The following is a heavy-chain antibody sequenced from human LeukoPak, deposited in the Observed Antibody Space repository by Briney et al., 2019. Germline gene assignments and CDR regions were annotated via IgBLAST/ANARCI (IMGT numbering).Heavy chain of an antibody. CDR3: AREAPGSYYNGYNWFDP. J-gene: IGHJ5*02. CDR2: IYYSGST. V-gene: IGHV4-39*07. CDR1: GGSISSSSYY. D-gene: IGHD3-10*01. Sequence: SETLSLTCTVSGGSISSSSYYWGWIRQPPGKGLEWIGSIYYSGSTYYNPSLKSRVTISVDTSKNQYSLKLSSVTAADTAVYYCAREAPGSYYNGYNWFDPWGQGTLVTVSS.